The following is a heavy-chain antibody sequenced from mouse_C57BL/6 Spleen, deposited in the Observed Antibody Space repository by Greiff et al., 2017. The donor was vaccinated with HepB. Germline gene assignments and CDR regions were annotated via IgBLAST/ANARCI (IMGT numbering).Heavy chain of an antibody. V-gene: IGHV5-4*01. J-gene: IGHJ4*01. CDR3: ARGSDGYYVGYAMDY. CDR2: ISDGGSYT. D-gene: IGHD2-3*01. Sequence: EVQLVESGGGLVKPGGSLKLSCAASGFTFSSYAMSWVRQTPEKRLEWVATISDGGSYTYYPDNVKGRFTISRDNAKNNLYLQMSHLKSEDTAMYYCARGSDGYYVGYAMDYWGQGTSVTVSS. CDR1: GFTFSSYA.